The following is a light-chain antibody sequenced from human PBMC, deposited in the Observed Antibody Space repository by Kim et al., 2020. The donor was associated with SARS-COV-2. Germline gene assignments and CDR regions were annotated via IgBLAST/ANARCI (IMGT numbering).Light chain of an antibody. J-gene: IGKJ1*01. CDR2: GAS. CDR3: QQYGAPPRT. CDR1: KSVSSNS. V-gene: IGKV3-20*01. Sequence: SPGERATLSCWASKSVSSNSLAWYQHKPGQAPRLLIYGASTRATGIPDRFSGSGSGTDFTLTISRLEPEDFAVYYCQQYGAPPRTFGQGTKVDIK.